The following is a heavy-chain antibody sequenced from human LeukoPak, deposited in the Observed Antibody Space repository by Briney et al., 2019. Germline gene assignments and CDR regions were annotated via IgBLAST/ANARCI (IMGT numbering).Heavy chain of an antibody. J-gene: IGHJ6*02. CDR1: GFTFSSYV. D-gene: IGHD6-19*01. V-gene: IGHV3-23*01. Sequence: PGGSLRLSCAASGFTFSSYVMSWVRQAPGRGLEWVSALSGSSTYYADSVKGRFTISRDNAENSLYLQMNRLRAEDTAIYYCARDQWLAYYYHGMDVWGQGTTVTVSS. CDR3: ARDQWLAYYYHGMDV. CDR2: LSGSST.